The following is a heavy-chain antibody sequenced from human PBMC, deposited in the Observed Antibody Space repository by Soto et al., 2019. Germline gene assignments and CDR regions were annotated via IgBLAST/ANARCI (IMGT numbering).Heavy chain of an antibody. V-gene: IGHV4-34*01. J-gene: IGHJ4*02. D-gene: IGHD3-3*01. CDR2: INHSGST. Sequence: SETLSLTCAVYGGSFSGYYWSWIRQPPGKGLEWIGEINHSGSTNYNPSLKSRVTISVDTSKNQFSLKLSSVTAADTAVYYCARVRKGYDFWSGHYPAREGYYFDYWGQGTLVTVSS. CDR1: GGSFSGYY. CDR3: ARVRKGYDFWSGHYPAREGYYFDY.